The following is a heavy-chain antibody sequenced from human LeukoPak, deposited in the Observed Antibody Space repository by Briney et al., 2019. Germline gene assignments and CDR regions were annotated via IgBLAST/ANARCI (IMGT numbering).Heavy chain of an antibody. Sequence: SETLSLTCTVSGYSISSGYYWGWIRQPPGKGLEWIGSIYHSGSTYYNPSLKSRVTISVDTSKNQFSLKLSSVTAADTAVYYCAREGYDILTGYDAFDIWGQGTMVTVSS. V-gene: IGHV4-38-2*02. J-gene: IGHJ3*02. D-gene: IGHD3-9*01. CDR1: GYSISSGYY. CDR2: IYHSGST. CDR3: AREGYDILTGYDAFDI.